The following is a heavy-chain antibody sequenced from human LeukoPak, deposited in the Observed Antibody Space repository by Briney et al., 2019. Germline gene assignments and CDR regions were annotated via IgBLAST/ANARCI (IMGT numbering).Heavy chain of an antibody. Sequence: SETLSLTCTVSGGSISSGSYYWSWIRQPAGKGLEWIGRIYTSGSTNYNPSLKSRVTISVDTSKNHFSLKLSSVTAADTAVYYCARNTVTPRTIWYMDVWGKGTTVTVSS. V-gene: IGHV4-61*02. CDR1: GGSISSGSYY. D-gene: IGHD4-17*01. J-gene: IGHJ6*03. CDR3: ARNTVTPRTIWYMDV. CDR2: IYTSGST.